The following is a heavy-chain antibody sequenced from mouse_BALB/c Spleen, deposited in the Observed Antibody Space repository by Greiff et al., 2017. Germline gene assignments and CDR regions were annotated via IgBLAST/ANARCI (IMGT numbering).Heavy chain of an antibody. Sequence: EVQVVESGGGLVKPGGSLKLSCAASGFTFSDYYMYWVRQTPEKRLEWVATISDGGSYTYYPDSVKGRFTISRDNAKNNLYLQMSSLKSEDTAMYYCARVGLRQGDYWGQGTTLTVSS. J-gene: IGHJ2*01. CDR3: ARVGLRQGDY. CDR1: GFTFSDYY. CDR2: ISDGGSYT. V-gene: IGHV5-4*02. D-gene: IGHD2-2*01.